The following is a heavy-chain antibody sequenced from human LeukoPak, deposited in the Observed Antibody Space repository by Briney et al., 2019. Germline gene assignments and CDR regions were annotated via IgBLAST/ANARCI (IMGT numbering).Heavy chain of an antibody. CDR1: GFTFSSYG. CDR2: ISYDGSNK. Sequence: PGGSLRLSCAASGFTFSSYGMHWVRQAPGKGLEWVAVISYDGSNKYYADSVKGRFTISRDNSKNTLYLQMNSLRAEDTAVYYCARDRATIRGKRTKDDYWGQGTLVTVSS. CDR3: ARDRATIRGKRTKDDY. J-gene: IGHJ4*02. D-gene: IGHD5-12*01. V-gene: IGHV3-30*03.